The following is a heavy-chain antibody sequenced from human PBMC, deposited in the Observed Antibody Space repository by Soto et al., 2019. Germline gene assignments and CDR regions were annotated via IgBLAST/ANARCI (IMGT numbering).Heavy chain of an antibody. V-gene: IGHV3-23*01. CDR1: GFTFSSYA. Sequence: EVQLLESGGGLVQPGGSLRHSCAASGFTFSSYAMSWVRQAPGKGLEWVSAISAGGGNTYYRDSVKGRFTISRDNSNNTLYLQMNSLRAEDTAVYFCAQTTPSIHWFDPWGQGTLVTVSS. D-gene: IGHD1-1*01. CDR2: ISAGGGNT. J-gene: IGHJ5*02. CDR3: AQTTPSIHWFDP.